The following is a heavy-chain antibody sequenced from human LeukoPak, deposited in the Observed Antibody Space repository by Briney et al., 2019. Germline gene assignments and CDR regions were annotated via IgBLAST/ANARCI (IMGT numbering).Heavy chain of an antibody. J-gene: IGHJ4*02. CDR1: GGTFSSYA. D-gene: IGHD5-18*01. Sequence: ASVKVSCKASGGTFSSYAISWVRQATGQGLEWMGWMNPNSGNTGYAQKFQGRVTMTRNTSISTAYMELSSLRSEDTAVYYCARRGYSYGSLFDYWGQGTLVTVSS. CDR3: ARRGYSYGSLFDY. CDR2: MNPNSGNT. V-gene: IGHV1-8*02.